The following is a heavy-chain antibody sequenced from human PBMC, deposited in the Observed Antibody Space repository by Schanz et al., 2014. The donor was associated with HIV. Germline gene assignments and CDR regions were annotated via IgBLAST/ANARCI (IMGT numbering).Heavy chain of an antibody. CDR1: GFTFRDYA. V-gene: IGHV3-23*01. Sequence: EVQLLESGGGFVQPGGSLRLSCAASGFTFRDYAMTWVRQAPGKGLEWVSSISESGGRTYYADSVNGRFTISRDNSKNTLYLQMTTLRIDDTAVYYCAKPEYDSRGSSQSHFDYWGQGTLVTVSS. D-gene: IGHD3-22*01. CDR3: AKPEYDSRGSSQSHFDY. J-gene: IGHJ4*02. CDR2: ISESGGRT.